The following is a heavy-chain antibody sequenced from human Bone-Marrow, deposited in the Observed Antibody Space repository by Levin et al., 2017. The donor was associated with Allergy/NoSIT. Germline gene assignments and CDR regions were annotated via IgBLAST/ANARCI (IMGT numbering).Heavy chain of an antibody. CDR1: GGSIISIDW. CDR2: IYHTGET. V-gene: IGHV4-4*02. D-gene: IGHD6-25*01. Sequence: SETLSLTCAVSGGSIISIDWWTWVRQPPGKGLEWIGEIYHTGETNYNPSLKSRLTISLDKSKNQFSLNLRSVTAADTAVYYCASRDRSGPYWGQGTLVTVSS. J-gene: IGHJ4*02. CDR3: ASRDRSGPY.